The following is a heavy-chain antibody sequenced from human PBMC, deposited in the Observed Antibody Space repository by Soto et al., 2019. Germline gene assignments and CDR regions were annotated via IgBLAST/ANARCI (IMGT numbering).Heavy chain of an antibody. CDR2: SSAYSGNT. V-gene: IGHV1-18*01. D-gene: IGHD4-17*01. J-gene: IGHJ4*02. Sequence: QVQLVXSGXXXXXXGASVKVSCKASGYTFTTYGISWVRQAPGQGLEWVGWSSAYSGNTKYAQKLQGRVTVTTDTSTSTAYMEVRSLRADDTAVYYCARGRYGDYWGQGTLVTTSS. CDR1: GYTFTTYG. CDR3: ARGRYGDY.